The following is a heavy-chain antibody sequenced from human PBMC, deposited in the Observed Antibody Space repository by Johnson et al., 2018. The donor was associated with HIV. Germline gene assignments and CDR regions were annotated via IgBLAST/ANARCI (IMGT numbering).Heavy chain of an antibody. CDR3: AKADEVLTGSLLRGTFDV. CDR1: GFTVSSNY. J-gene: IGHJ3*01. D-gene: IGHD3-9*01. Sequence: VQLVESGGGLVQPGGSLRLSCAASGFTVSSNYMSWVRQAPGKGLEWVSVIYSGGSTYYADSVKGRFTISRDNSKNTMYLQMNSLRAEDTALYYCAKADEVLTGSLLRGTFDVWGQGTMVTVSS. CDR2: IYSGGST. V-gene: IGHV3-66*01.